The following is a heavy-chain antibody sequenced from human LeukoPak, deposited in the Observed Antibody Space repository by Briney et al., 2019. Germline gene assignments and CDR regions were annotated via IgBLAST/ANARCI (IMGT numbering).Heavy chain of an antibody. CDR2: ISSSGSTI. CDR1: GFTFSSYE. CDR3: TAVAGTGYFQH. J-gene: IGHJ1*01. V-gene: IGHV3-48*03. Sequence: GGSLRLSCAASGFTFSSYEMNWVRQAPGKGLEWVSYISSSGSTIYYADSVKGRFTISRDNAKNSLYLQMNSLRAEDTAVYYCTAVAGTGYFQHWGQGTLVTVSS. D-gene: IGHD6-19*01.